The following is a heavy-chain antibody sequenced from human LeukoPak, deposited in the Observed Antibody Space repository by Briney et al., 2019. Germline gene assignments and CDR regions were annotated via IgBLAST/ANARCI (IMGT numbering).Heavy chain of an antibody. CDR3: ARVGYYGSGGGFDY. D-gene: IGHD3-10*01. J-gene: IGHJ4*02. Sequence: SETLSLTCTVSGGSISSYYWSWIRQPPGKGLEWIGYIYYSGSTNYNPSLKSRVTISVDTSKNQFSLKLSSVTAADTAVHYCARVGYYGSGGGFDYWGQGTLVTVSS. CDR2: IYYSGST. V-gene: IGHV4-59*01. CDR1: GGSISSYY.